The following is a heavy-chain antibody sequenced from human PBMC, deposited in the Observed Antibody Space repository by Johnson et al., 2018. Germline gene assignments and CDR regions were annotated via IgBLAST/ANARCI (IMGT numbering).Heavy chain of an antibody. CDR1: GRSFSGYY. Sequence: QVQLQQWGAGLLKPSETLSLTCAVYGRSFSGYYWSWLRQPPGKRLEWIAEINHSGSINYNQSLKSRVTISADTSKNQFSPKLTSVTAADTAVYYCSIFGVLHDAFDIWGQGTMVTVSS. CDR2: INHSGSI. V-gene: IGHV4-34*01. J-gene: IGHJ3*02. CDR3: SIFGVLHDAFDI. D-gene: IGHD3-3*01.